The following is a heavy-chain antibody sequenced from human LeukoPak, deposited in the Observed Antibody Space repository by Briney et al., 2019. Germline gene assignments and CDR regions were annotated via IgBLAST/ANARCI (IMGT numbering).Heavy chain of an antibody. CDR1: GGSFSGYY. CDR2: INHSGST. J-gene: IGHJ4*02. D-gene: IGHD3-10*01. V-gene: IGHV4-34*01. CDR3: ARGVLLWFGESFDY. Sequence: KTSETLSLTCAVYGGSFSGYYWSWIRQPPGKGLEWIGEINHSGSTNYNPSLKSRVTISVDTSKNQFSLKLSSVTAADTAAYYCARGVLLWFGESFDYWGQGTLVTVSS.